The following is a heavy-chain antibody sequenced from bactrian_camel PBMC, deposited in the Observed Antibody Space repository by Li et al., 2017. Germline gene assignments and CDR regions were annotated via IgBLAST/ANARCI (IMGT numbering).Heavy chain of an antibody. D-gene: IGHD4*01. CDR1: GYMYSSYC. CDR3: AADHARHTIATMTLGFDY. CDR2: IASDGST. J-gene: IGHJ4*01. V-gene: IGHV3S53*01. Sequence: HVQLVESGGGSVQAGGSLRLSCAASGYMYSSYCMGWFRQAAGKEREGVALIASDGSTTYADSVKGRFTISKDKAKNTLYLQMNSLEPEDTGMYVCAADHARHTIATMTLGFDYLGQGTQVTVS.